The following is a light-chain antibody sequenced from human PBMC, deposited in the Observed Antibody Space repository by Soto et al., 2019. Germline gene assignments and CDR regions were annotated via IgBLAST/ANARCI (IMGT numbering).Light chain of an antibody. CDR3: QQSYSTPSIT. CDR1: QSIDNY. CDR2: SAS. Sequence: DIQMTQSPSSLSASVGDRVTITCRASQSIDNYLNWYQQRPGKAPKLLIYSASSLQSGVPSRYSGSGSGTDFTLTISSLQPEDFATYYCQQSYSTPSITLGQGTRLEIK. V-gene: IGKV1-39*01. J-gene: IGKJ5*01.